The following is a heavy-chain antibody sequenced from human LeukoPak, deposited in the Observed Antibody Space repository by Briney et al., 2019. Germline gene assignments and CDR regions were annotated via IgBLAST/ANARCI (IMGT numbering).Heavy chain of an antibody. V-gene: IGHV1-8*01. CDR2: MNPHSGNT. J-gene: IGHJ4*02. Sequence: ASVKVSCKASGYSFTSYDINWVRQATGQGLEWMGWMNPHSGNTGYAQKFQGRVTMTRDTTITTAYMELSSLSSEDTAMYYCAREPSLQSSSSYNYWGQGTLVTVSS. CDR1: GYSFTSYD. D-gene: IGHD6-6*01. CDR3: AREPSLQSSSSYNY.